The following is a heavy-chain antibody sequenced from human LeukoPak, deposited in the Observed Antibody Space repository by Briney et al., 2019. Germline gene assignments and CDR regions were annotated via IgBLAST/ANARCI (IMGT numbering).Heavy chain of an antibody. CDR1: GGSISSYY. D-gene: IGHD6-19*01. V-gene: IGHV4-59*08. J-gene: IGHJ4*02. CDR2: IYYSGST. CDR3: ARSMSSVAVAPVHFDS. Sequence: PSETLSLTCTVSGGSISSYYWSWIRQPPGKGLEWIGYIYYSGSTNYNPSLKSRVTISVDTSKNQFSLKLSSVTAADTAVYYCARSMSSVAVAPVHFDSWGQGTLVTVSS.